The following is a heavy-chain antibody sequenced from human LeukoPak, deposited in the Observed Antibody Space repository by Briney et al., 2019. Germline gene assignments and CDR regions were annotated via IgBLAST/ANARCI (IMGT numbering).Heavy chain of an antibody. V-gene: IGHV5-51*01. CDR3: ARLGMEQLRGNWFDP. Sequence: GESLKISCKGSGYSFTSYWIGWVRQMPGKGLEWMGIIYPGDSDTRYSPSFQGQVTISADKSISTAYLQWSSLKASDTAMYYCARLGMEQLRGNWFDPWGQGTLVTVSS. D-gene: IGHD6-6*01. CDR2: IYPGDSDT. CDR1: GYSFTSYW. J-gene: IGHJ5*02.